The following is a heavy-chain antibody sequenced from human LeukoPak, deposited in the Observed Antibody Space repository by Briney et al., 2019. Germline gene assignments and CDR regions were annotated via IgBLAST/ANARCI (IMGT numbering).Heavy chain of an antibody. CDR1: GFTFSSYW. D-gene: IGHD2-2*01. CDR3: ASIKGSGDYQLRIAY. J-gene: IGHJ4*02. CDR2: INSDGSST. Sequence: PGGSLRLSCAASGFTFSSYWMHWVRQAPGKGLVWVSRINSDGSSTSYADSVKGRFTISRDNAKNTLYLQMNSLRAEDTAVYYCASIKGSGDYQLRIAYWGQGTLVTVSS. V-gene: IGHV3-74*01.